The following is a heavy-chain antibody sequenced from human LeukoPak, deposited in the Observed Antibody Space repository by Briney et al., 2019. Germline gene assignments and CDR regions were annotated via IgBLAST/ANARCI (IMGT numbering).Heavy chain of an antibody. V-gene: IGHV4-39*01. J-gene: IGHJ4*02. Sequence: PSETLSLTCTVSGGYISSSSYYWGWIRQPPGKGLEWIGSIYYSGSTYYNPSLKSRVTISVDTSKNQFSLKLSSVTAADTAVYYCADRSSGIDYWGQGTLVTVSS. CDR2: IYYSGST. CDR1: GGYISSSSYY. CDR3: ADRSSGIDY. D-gene: IGHD6-19*01.